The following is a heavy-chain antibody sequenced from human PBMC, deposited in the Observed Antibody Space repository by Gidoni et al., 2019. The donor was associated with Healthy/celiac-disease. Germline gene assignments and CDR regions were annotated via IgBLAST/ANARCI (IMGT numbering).Heavy chain of an antibody. CDR2: ISSSSSYI. D-gene: IGHD3-10*01. CDR1: GFTFSSYS. V-gene: IGHV3-21*01. CDR3: ARDGEGFGKKILFDY. J-gene: IGHJ4*02. Sequence: EVQLVESGGGLVKPGGSLRLSCAASGFTFSSYSMNWVRQAPGKGLEWVSSISSSSSYIYYAASVKGRFTISRDNAKNSLYLQMNSLRAEDTAVYYCARDGEGFGKKILFDYWGQGTLVTVSS.